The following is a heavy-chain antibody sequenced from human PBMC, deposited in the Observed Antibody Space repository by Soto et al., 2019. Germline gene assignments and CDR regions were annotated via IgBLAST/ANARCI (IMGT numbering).Heavy chain of an antibody. Sequence: GASVKVSCKASGFTFTSSAVQWVRQARGQRLEWIGWIVVGSGNTNYAQKFQERVTITRDMSTSTAYMELSSLRSEDTAGYYCAADRGNIVATIDYYYGMDVWGQGTTVTVSS. CDR3: AADRGNIVATIDYYYGMDV. CDR2: IVVGSGNT. J-gene: IGHJ6*02. V-gene: IGHV1-58*01. CDR1: GFTFTSSA. D-gene: IGHD5-12*01.